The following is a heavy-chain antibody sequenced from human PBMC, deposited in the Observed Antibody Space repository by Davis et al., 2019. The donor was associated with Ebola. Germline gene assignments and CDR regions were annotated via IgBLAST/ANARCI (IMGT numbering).Heavy chain of an antibody. Sequence: GGSLKISCAASGFNFRSYGMHWVRQAPGKGLEWVAVISYDGSNKYYADSVKGRFTISRDNSKNTLYLQMNSLRAEDTAVYYCARALNWNGYYYYYGMDVWGQGTTVTVSS. CDR1: GFNFRSYG. V-gene: IGHV3-30*03. CDR3: ARALNWNGYYYYYGMDV. D-gene: IGHD1-20*01. CDR2: ISYDGSNK. J-gene: IGHJ6*02.